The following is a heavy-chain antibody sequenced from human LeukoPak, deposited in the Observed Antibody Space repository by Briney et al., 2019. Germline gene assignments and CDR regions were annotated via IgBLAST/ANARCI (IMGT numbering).Heavy chain of an antibody. V-gene: IGHV3-21*01. J-gene: IGHJ3*02. CDR3: ARARVATKAWGDAFDI. CDR1: GFTFSSYT. D-gene: IGHD5-12*01. CDR2: ITSGGVNT. Sequence: GGSLRLSCAASGFTFSSYTMNWVRQAPGKGLEWVSSITSGGVNTYYATSVKGRFTISRDNAKNSLYLQMNSLRAEDTAVYYCARARVATKAWGDAFDIWGQGTMVTVSS.